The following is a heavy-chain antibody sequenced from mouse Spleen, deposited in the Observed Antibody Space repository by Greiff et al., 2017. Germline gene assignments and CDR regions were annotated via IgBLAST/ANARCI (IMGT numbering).Heavy chain of an antibody. D-gene: IGHD2-2*01. CDR2: IYPGDGDT. CDR3: ARATMVKGWFAY. CDR1: GYAFSSYW. V-gene: IGHV1-80*01. J-gene: IGHJ3*01. Sequence: QVQLQQSGAELVKPGASVKISCKASGYAFSSYWMNWVKQRPGKGLEWIGQIYPGDGDTNYNGKFKGKATLTADKSSSTAYMQLSSLTSEDSAVYFCARATMVKGWFAYWGQGTLVTVSA.